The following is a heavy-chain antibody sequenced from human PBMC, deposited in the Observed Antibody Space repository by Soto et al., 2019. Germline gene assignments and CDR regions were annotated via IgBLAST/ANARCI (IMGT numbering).Heavy chain of an antibody. CDR2: ITRDGATT. CDR1: GFTFDDYA. D-gene: IGHD1-20*01. J-gene: IGHJ4*02. V-gene: IGHV3-43D*04. CDR3: AVLCGITGTCFDY. Sequence: EVQLVESGGVVVQFGGSLRLSCAASGFTFDDYAMHWVRQAPGKGLEWVSLITRDGATTYYADSVKGRFTISRDNSKNTLYLQMNSLRAEDTAVYYCAVLCGITGTCFDYWGQGTLVTVSS.